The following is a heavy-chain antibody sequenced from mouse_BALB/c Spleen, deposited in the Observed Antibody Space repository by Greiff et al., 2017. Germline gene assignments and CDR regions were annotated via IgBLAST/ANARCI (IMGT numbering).Heavy chain of an antibody. Sequence: EVQLVESGGGLVKPGGSLKLSCAASGFTFSSYAMSWVRQSPEKRLEWVAEISSGGSYTYYPDTVTGRFTISRDNAKNTLYLEMSSLRSEDTAMYYCARDGDDGYLWFAYWGQGTLVTVSA. D-gene: IGHD2-3*01. CDR2: ISSGGSYT. V-gene: IGHV5-9-4*01. CDR1: GFTFSSYA. CDR3: ARDGDDGYLWFAY. J-gene: IGHJ3*01.